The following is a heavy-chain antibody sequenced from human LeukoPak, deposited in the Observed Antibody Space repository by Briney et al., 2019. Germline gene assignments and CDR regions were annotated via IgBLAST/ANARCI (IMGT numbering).Heavy chain of an antibody. D-gene: IGHD1-26*01. CDR1: GFTFTNYA. CDR3: AKDRSIGTYYTFDH. J-gene: IGHJ4*02. CDR2: ISASGVMT. Sequence: GGSLRLSCAASGFTFTNYAMTWVRQAPGKGLEWVSSISASGVMTYYADSVKGRFTVSRDTSKNSLYLQMSSLTAADTAVYYCAKDRSIGTYYTFDHWGQGTLVTVSS. V-gene: IGHV3-23*01.